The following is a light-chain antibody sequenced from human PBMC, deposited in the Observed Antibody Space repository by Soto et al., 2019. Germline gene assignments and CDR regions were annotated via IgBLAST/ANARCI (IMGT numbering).Light chain of an antibody. Sequence: ILMTQSPATLSLSPGERATLSCRASQSVSSSYLSWYQQKPGQAPRLLIYGASTRATGIPARFSGSGSGTDFTLTISSLQPEDFAVYYCQQDYNLPPSFGQGTKV. CDR2: GAS. V-gene: IGKV3D-7*01. CDR1: QSVSSSY. CDR3: QQDYNLPPS. J-gene: IGKJ1*01.